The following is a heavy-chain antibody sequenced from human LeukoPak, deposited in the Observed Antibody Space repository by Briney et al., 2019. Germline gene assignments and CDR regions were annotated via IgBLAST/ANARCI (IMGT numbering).Heavy chain of an antibody. Sequence: RGSLRLSCAASGFTFSNYGLSWVRQAPGKGLEWVSGITGSGGSTYYADSVKGRFTISRDNSKNTLYLQMNSLRAEDTAIYYCARDERLLSSLKWGQGTLVTVSS. CDR1: GFTFSNYG. CDR3: ARDERLLSSLK. J-gene: IGHJ4*02. CDR2: ITGSGGST. V-gene: IGHV3-23*01. D-gene: IGHD3-3*01.